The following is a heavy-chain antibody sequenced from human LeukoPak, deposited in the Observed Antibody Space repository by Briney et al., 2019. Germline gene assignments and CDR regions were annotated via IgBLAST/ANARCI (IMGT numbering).Heavy chain of an antibody. V-gene: IGHV1-69*13. Sequence: SVKVSCQASGGTFICYAISWVRQAPGQGLEWMGGIIPIFGTANYAQKFQGRVTITADESTSTAYMELSSLRSEDTAVYYCAGMVRGVITARGFDYWGQGTLVTVSS. J-gene: IGHJ4*02. CDR2: IIPIFGTA. CDR1: GGTFICYA. D-gene: IGHD3-10*01. CDR3: AGMVRGVITARGFDY.